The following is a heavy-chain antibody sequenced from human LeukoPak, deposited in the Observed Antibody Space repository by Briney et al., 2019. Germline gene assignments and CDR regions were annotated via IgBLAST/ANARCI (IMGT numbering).Heavy chain of an antibody. CDR1: GGTFSSYA. Sequence: ASVKVSCKDSGGTFSSYAISWVRPAPGQGLEWMGGIIPIFGTANYAQKFQGRVTITADESTSTAYMELSSLRSEDTAVYYCARTGYSYSGYDSVGVAFDIWGQGTMVTVSS. J-gene: IGHJ3*02. D-gene: IGHD5-12*01. CDR3: ARTGYSYSGYDSVGVAFDI. V-gene: IGHV1-69*13. CDR2: IIPIFGTA.